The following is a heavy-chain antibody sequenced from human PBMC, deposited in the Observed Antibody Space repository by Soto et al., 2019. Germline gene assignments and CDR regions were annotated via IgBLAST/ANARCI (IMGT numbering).Heavy chain of an antibody. CDR3: ARQIAAAAHDAFDI. J-gene: IGHJ3*02. V-gene: IGHV1-18*01. CDR2: ISAYNGNT. D-gene: IGHD6-13*01. Sequence: ASLKVSCKASGYTFTIYGISWVRQAPGQGLEWMGWISAYNGNTNYAQKFQGWVTMTRDTSISTAYMELSRLRSDDTAVYYCARQIAAAAHDAFDIWGQGTMVTVSS. CDR1: GYTFTIYG.